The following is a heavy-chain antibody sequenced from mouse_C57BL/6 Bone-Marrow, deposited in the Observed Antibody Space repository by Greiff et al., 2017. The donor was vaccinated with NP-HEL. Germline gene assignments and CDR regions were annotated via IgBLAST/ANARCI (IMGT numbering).Heavy chain of an antibody. CDR3: TYYYYGTPYYAMDY. D-gene: IGHD1-1*01. Sequence: EVQGVESGTVLARPGASVKMSCKTSGYTFTSYWMHWVKQRPGQGLEWIGAIYPGNSDTSYNQKFKGKAKLTAVTSASTAYMELSSLTNEDSAVYYCTYYYYGTPYYAMDYWGQGTSVTVSS. CDR2: IYPGNSDT. V-gene: IGHV1-5*01. J-gene: IGHJ4*01. CDR1: GYTFTSYW.